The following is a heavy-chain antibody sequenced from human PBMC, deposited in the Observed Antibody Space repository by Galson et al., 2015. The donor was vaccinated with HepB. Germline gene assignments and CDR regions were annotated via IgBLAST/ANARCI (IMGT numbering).Heavy chain of an antibody. D-gene: IGHD1-26*01. CDR1: GFTFSSYG. Sequence: SLRLSCAASGFTFSSYGLHWVRQAPGKGLQWVALISYDGRNEWYADSVKGRFKVSRDKSKNTVYLQMNRLRAEGTALYHCAKDRWDGDYYYSNGTDVWGQGTTVTVSS. CDR3: AKDRWDGDYYYSNGTDV. J-gene: IGHJ6*02. V-gene: IGHV3-30*18. CDR2: ISYDGRNE.